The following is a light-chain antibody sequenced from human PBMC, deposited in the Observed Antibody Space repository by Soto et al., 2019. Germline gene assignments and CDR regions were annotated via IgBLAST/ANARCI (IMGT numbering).Light chain of an antibody. CDR1: QDISNY. V-gene: IGKV1-33*01. CDR2: DAS. Sequence: DIQMTQSPSSLSASVGDRVTITCQAGQDISNYLNWYQQKLGKAPKLLIYDASNLETGVPSRFSGSGSGTDFTFTISSLQPEDIATYYCQQYSHLITFGQGTRLEIK. CDR3: QQYSHLIT. J-gene: IGKJ5*01.